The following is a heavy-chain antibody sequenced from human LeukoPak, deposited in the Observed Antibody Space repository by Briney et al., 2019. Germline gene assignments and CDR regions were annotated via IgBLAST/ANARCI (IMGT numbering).Heavy chain of an antibody. CDR3: ARGNLIAAVYYYYYGMDV. V-gene: IGHV1-3*04. J-gene: IGHJ6*02. Sequence: GASVKVSCKASGYIFTTYNMQWVRQAPGQRLEWMGWINTGNGDTKYSQKFQGRVTISRDTSASTAYMELSSLKSEDTAMYYCARGNLIAAVYYYYYGMDVWGQGTTVTVSS. CDR1: GYIFTTYN. D-gene: IGHD6-6*01. CDR2: INTGNGDT.